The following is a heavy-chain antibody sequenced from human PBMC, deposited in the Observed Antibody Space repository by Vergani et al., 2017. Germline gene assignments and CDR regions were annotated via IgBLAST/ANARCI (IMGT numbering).Heavy chain of an antibody. D-gene: IGHD6-25*01. Sequence: EVQLVESGGGLVKPGGSLRLSCAASGFTFSSYSMNWVRQAPGKGLDWVSSISSSSSYIYYADSVKGRFTSSRDSGENSLFLQMNSLRAEDTAVYYCVRGAAGAQNFDYYSMDVWGHGTTVTVSS. CDR2: ISSSSSYI. CDR3: VRGAAGAQNFDYYSMDV. J-gene: IGHJ6*02. V-gene: IGHV3-21*01. CDR1: GFTFSSYS.